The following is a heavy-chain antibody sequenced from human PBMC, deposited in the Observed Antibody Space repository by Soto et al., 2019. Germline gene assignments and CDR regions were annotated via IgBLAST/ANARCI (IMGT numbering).Heavy chain of an antibody. J-gene: IGHJ5*02. V-gene: IGHV4-31*03. CDR3: ARAPYGDYVTGLDP. CDR1: GASIGRSGSY. Sequence: QVHLQESGPGLVKASQTLSLTCSVSGASIGRSGSYWTWIRQHPGKGLEFIGYIHNGGSTSHNPSLNRRAVKSLDPSKKQISLTLTSVTAADTAGYYCARAPYGDYVTGLDPWGQGALVTVSS. CDR2: IHNGGST. D-gene: IGHD4-17*01.